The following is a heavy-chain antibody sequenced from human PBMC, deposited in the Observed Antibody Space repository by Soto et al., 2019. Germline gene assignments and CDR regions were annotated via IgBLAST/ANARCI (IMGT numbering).Heavy chain of an antibody. CDR2: INTLSSAI. CDR1: GFTFSDYY. CDR3: ARRLQWQLRPLDS. Sequence: SCAGSGFTFSDYYMTWIRQAPGKGLEWVSYINTLSSAIYYADSVKGRFTISRDNAKNSLYLQMNSLRAEDTAVYYCARRLQWQLRPLDSWGRGTLVTVS. J-gene: IGHJ4*02. V-gene: IGHV3-11*01. D-gene: IGHD6-19*01.